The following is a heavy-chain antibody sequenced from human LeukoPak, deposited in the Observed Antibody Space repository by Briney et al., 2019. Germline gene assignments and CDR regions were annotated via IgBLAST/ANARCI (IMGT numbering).Heavy chain of an antibody. Sequence: SETLSLTCTVSGGSISSYYWSWMRQPPGKGLEGIGDIYYSGSTNYNPSLKSRVTISVDTSTNHFSLKLSSVTAAHTAVYYCARDTLGDGYNYFDYWGQGTLVTVSS. CDR2: IYYSGST. CDR3: ARDTLGDGYNYFDY. J-gene: IGHJ4*02. D-gene: IGHD5-24*01. V-gene: IGHV4-59*01. CDR1: GGSISSYY.